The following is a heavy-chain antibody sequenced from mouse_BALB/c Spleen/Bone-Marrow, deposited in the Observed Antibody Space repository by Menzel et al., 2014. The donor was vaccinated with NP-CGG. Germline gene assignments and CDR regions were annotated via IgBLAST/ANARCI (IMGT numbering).Heavy chain of an antibody. J-gene: IGHJ2*01. D-gene: IGHD2-4*01. Sequence: EVKLMESGGGLVKPGGSLKLSCAASGFTFXNFAMSWVRQTPDKRLEWVASISSGGSAYYPDSVKGRLSISRDNARDILFLQMSSLRSEDTAMYYCARGYDYDFDYWGQGTTLTVSS. CDR1: GFTFXNFA. CDR3: ARGYDYDFDY. CDR2: ISSGGSA. V-gene: IGHV5-6-5*01.